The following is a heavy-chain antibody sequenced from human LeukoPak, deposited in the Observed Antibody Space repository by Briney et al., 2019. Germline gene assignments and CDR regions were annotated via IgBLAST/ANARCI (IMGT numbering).Heavy chain of an antibody. CDR2: INHSGST. CDR3: ARDIAVAVSNWFDP. CDR1: GASFSGYY. D-gene: IGHD6-19*01. Sequence: PSETLSLTCAVYGASFSGYYWSWLRQPPGKGLEWIGEINHSGSTNYNPSLKSRVTISVDTSKNQFSLKLSSVTAADTAVYYCARDIAVAVSNWFDPWGQGTLVTVSS. J-gene: IGHJ5*02. V-gene: IGHV4-34*01.